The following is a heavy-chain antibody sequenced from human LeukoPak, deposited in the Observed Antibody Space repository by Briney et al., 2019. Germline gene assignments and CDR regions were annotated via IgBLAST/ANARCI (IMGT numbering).Heavy chain of an antibody. CDR2: INTNTGNP. D-gene: IGHD4-11*01. CDR1: GYTFTGYY. Sequence: ASVKVSCKASGYTFTGYYMHWVRQAPGQGLEWMGWINTNTGNPTYAQGFTGRFVFSLDTSVSTAYLQISSLKAEDTAVYYCAREASNSTHYWGQGTLVTVSS. V-gene: IGHV7-4-1*02. J-gene: IGHJ4*02. CDR3: AREASNSTHY.